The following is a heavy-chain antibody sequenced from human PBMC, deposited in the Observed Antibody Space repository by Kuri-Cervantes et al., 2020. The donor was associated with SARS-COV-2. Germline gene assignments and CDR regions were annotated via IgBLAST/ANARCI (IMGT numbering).Heavy chain of an antibody. V-gene: IGHV2-70*11. CDR1: GFSLSTSGMC. CDR2: IDWDDDK. CDR3: ARIPYSRGSGDYYYYGMDV. D-gene: IGHD6-19*01. J-gene: IGHJ6*02. Sequence: SGPTLVKPTQTLTLTCTFSGFSLSTSGMCVSWIRQPPGKALEWLARIDWDDDKYYSTSLKTRLTISKDTSKNQVVLTMTNMDPVDTATYYCARIPYSRGSGDYYYYGMDVWGQGTTVTVSS.